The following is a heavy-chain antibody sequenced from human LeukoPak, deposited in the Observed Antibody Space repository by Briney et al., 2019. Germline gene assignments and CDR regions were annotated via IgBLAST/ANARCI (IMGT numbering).Heavy chain of an antibody. CDR3: ARHSSGSGGAFQY. CDR1: GGSISPYY. CDR2: IYYTGST. Sequence: PSETLSLTCTVSGGSISPYYWSWIRQPPGKGLEWIAYIYYTGSTNYNPSLKSRVTISEDTSKNQVSLKLGSVTAADTAVYYCARHSSGSGGAFQYWGQGTPVTVSS. D-gene: IGHD6-19*01. J-gene: IGHJ4*02. V-gene: IGHV4-59*08.